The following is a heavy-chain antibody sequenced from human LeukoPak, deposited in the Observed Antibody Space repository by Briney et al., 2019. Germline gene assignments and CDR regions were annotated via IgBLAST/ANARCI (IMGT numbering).Heavy chain of an antibody. V-gene: IGHV4-34*01. CDR1: GGSFSGYY. Sequence: SVTLSLTCAVYGGSFSGYYWSWIRQPPGKGLEWIGEINHSGSTNYNPSLKSRVTISVDTSKNQFSLKLSSVTAADTAVYYCARGIGGWYNVHYFDYWGQGTLVTVSS. J-gene: IGHJ4*02. D-gene: IGHD6-19*01. CDR2: INHSGST. CDR3: ARGIGGWYNVHYFDY.